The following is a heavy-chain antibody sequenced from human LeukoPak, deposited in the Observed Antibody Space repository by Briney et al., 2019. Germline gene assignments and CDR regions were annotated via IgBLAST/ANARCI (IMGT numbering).Heavy chain of an antibody. CDR3: ARDQAEVGESVAGGNWFDP. CDR2: INPNSGGT. J-gene: IGHJ5*02. CDR1: GYTFTGYY. D-gene: IGHD6-19*01. Sequence: EASVKVSCKASGYTFTGYYMHWVRQAPGQGLEWMGWINPNSGGTNYAQKFQGRVTMTRDTSISTAYMELSTLRSDDTAVYYCARDQAEVGESVAGGNWFDPWGQGTLVTVSS. V-gene: IGHV1-2*02.